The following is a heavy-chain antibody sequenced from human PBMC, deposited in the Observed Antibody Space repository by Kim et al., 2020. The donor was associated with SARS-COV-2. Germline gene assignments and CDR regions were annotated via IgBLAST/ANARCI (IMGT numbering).Heavy chain of an antibody. D-gene: IGHD6-13*01. Sequence: ASVKVSCKASGYTFTGYYMHWVRQAPGQGLEWMGRINPNSGGTNYAQKFQGRVTMTRDTSISTAYMELSRLRSDDTAVYYCAREGIAAAGYYGMDVWGQGTTVTVSS. CDR2: INPNSGGT. V-gene: IGHV1-2*06. J-gene: IGHJ6*02. CDR1: GYTFTGYY. CDR3: AREGIAAAGYYGMDV.